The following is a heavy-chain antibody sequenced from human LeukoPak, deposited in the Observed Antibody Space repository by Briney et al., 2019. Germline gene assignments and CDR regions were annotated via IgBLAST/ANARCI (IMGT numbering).Heavy chain of an antibody. Sequence: ASVKVSCKASGYTFTCYYMHWVRQAPGQGLEWMGWINPNSGGTNYAQKFQGRVTMTRDTSISTAYMELSRLRSDDTAVYYCARGDRHTYYYDSSGYSLFDYWGQGTLVTVSS. CDR2: INPNSGGT. D-gene: IGHD3-22*01. J-gene: IGHJ4*02. V-gene: IGHV1-2*02. CDR1: GYTFTCYY. CDR3: ARGDRHTYYYDSSGYSLFDY.